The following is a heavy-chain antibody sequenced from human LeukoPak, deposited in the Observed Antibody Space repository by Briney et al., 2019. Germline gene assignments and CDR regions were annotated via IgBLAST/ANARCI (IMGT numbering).Heavy chain of an antibody. V-gene: IGHV3-21*01. Sequence: GGSLRLSCAASGFTFSDYYMSWVRQAPGKGLEWVSSISSSSSYIYYADSVKGRFTISRDNAKNSLYLQMNSLRAEDTAVYYCARDSSGWCRFDPWGQGTLVTVSS. CDR1: GFTFSDYY. CDR3: ARDSSGWCRFDP. J-gene: IGHJ5*02. CDR2: ISSSSSYI. D-gene: IGHD6-19*01.